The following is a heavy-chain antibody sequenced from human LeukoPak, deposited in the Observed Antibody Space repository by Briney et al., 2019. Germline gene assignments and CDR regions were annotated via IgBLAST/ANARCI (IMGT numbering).Heavy chain of an antibody. CDR2: IYYSGNT. CDR1: GGSISPYH. D-gene: IGHD3-10*02. J-gene: IGHJ4*02. Sequence: SETLSLTCTVPGGSISPYHWSWIRQPPGKGLEGLGYIYYSGNTEYKPSLKSRVAMSVDTSKNQFSLRLSSVTAADTAVYYCARSTGSTMFIDYWGQGTLVTVSS. V-gene: IGHV4-59*01. CDR3: ARSTGSTMFIDY.